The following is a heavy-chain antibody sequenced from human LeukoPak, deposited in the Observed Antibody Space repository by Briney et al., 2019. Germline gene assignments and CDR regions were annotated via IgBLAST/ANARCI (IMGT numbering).Heavy chain of an antibody. CDR3: ARDVRFRFDP. CDR2: INNDGNST. D-gene: IGHD3-3*01. CDR1: GFTFRNYW. Sequence: PGGSLRLSCAASGFTFRNYWMHWVRQAPGKGLVWVSRINNDGNSTTYADSVKGRFTISRDNAKNTLYLQMNSLRAEDTAVYYCARDVRFRFDPWGQGTLVTVSS. V-gene: IGHV3-74*01. J-gene: IGHJ5*02.